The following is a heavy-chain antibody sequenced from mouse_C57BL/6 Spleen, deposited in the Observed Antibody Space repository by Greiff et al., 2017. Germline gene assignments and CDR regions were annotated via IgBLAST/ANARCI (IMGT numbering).Heavy chain of an antibody. CDR1: GYTFTDYN. CDR2: INPNNGGT. V-gene: IGHV1-22*01. J-gene: IGHJ1*03. D-gene: IGHD3-1*01. CDR3: ASGAPRGYFDV. Sequence: VQLKQSGPELVKPGASVKMSCKASGYTFTDYNMPWVHQSHGKSLEWIGYINPNNGGTSYNQKFKGQATLTVNNSSSTAYMELRSLTSEDSAVYYCASGAPRGYFDVWGTGTTVTVSS.